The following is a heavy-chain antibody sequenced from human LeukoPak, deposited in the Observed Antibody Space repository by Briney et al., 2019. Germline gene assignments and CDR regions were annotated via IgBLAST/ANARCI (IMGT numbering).Heavy chain of an antibody. CDR2: INRDGSST. CDR1: GFTFSSYW. D-gene: IGHD2-15*01. Sequence: QPGGSLRLSCAASGFTFSSYWMHWVRQVPGKGLVWVSRINRDGSSTSYADSVKGRVTISRDNAKNTLYLQMNSLRAEDTAVYYCARAIGYCSGSACWSGYYGMDVWGQGTTVTVSS. V-gene: IGHV3-74*01. CDR3: ARAIGYCSGSACWSGYYGMDV. J-gene: IGHJ6*02.